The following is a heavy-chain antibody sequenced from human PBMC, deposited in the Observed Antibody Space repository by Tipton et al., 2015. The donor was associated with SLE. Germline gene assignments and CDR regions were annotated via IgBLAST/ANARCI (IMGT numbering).Heavy chain of an antibody. J-gene: IGHJ5*02. V-gene: IGHV4-34*01. CDR2: INHSGST. D-gene: IGHD6-19*01. CDR3: ACLYSSSFQRDS. CDR1: GGSFSGYY. Sequence: TLSLTCAVYGGSFSGYYWSWIRQPPGKGLEWIGEINHSGSTNCNPSLKSRVTISVDTSNYQVSLNLSSVTAADTALYYCACLYSSSFQRDSWGQGTLVTVSS.